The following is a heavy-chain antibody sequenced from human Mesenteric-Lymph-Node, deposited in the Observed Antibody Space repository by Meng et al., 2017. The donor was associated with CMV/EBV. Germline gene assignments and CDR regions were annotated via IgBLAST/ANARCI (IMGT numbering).Heavy chain of an antibody. J-gene: IGHJ6*02. V-gene: IGHV4-39*07. D-gene: IGHD1-26*01. CDR2: IYYSGTT. CDR1: AGSISSSTYY. CDR3: ASLSGSYGYYYGMDV. Sequence: SETLSLTCTVSAGSISSSTYYWGWLRQPPGKGLEWIGSIYYSGTTYYNPSLKSRVTISVDTSKNQFSLKLSSVTAADTAVYYCASLSGSYGYYYGMDVWGQGTTVTVSS.